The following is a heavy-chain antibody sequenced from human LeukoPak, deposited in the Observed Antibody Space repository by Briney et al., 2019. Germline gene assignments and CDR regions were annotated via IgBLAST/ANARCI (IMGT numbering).Heavy chain of an antibody. V-gene: IGHV1-69*05. CDR2: IIPIFGTA. D-gene: IGHD7-27*01. CDR1: GGTFSSYA. Sequence: SVKVSCKASGGTFSSYAISWVRQAPGQGLEWMGGIIPIFGTANYAQKFQGRVTITTDESTSTAYMELSSLRSEDTAMYYCVRRTTGEYYFDYWGQGTLVTVSS. J-gene: IGHJ4*02. CDR3: VRRTTGEYYFDY.